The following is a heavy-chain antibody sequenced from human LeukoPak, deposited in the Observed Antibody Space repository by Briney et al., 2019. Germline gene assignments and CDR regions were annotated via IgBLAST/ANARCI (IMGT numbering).Heavy chain of an antibody. Sequence: SETLSLTCAVSGGSISSSNWWSWVRQPPGQGLEWIAYIFHSGTTKYNPSLKSRVAISLDTPKSQFSLRLHSVTAADTAVYYCARGGYYYLDVWGRGTTVTVSS. J-gene: IGHJ6*03. V-gene: IGHV4-4*02. CDR1: GGSISSSNW. CDR3: ARGGYYYLDV. CDR2: IFHSGTT.